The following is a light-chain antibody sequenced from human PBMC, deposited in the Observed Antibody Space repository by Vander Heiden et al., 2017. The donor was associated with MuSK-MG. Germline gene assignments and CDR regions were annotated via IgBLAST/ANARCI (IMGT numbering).Light chain of an antibody. CDR3: QQYNKLPPVT. CDR1: QSVSSN. Sequence: EIVMTQSPATLYVSPGERANLSCRASQSVSSNLAWYQQKPGQAPRLLIYGASTRDTGIPARFSGSGYGTEFTLTISSLQSEDFAVYYCQQYNKLPPVTFGGGTKLEIK. V-gene: IGKV3-15*01. CDR2: GAS. J-gene: IGKJ4*01.